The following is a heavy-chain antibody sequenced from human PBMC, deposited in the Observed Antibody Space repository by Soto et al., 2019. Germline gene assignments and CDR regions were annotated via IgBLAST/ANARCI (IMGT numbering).Heavy chain of an antibody. D-gene: IGHD2-2*01. Sequence: QVQLVESGGGVVQPGRSLRLSCAASGFTFSSYAMHWVRQAPGKGLEWVAVISYDGSNKYYADSVRGRFTISRDNSKNTLYLQMNSLRAEDKAVYYCARGGPDMVLERAALEADWGQRTLVTVSS. CDR1: GFTFSSYA. CDR2: ISYDGSNK. CDR3: ARGGPDMVLERAALEAD. V-gene: IGHV3-30-3*01. J-gene: IGHJ4*02.